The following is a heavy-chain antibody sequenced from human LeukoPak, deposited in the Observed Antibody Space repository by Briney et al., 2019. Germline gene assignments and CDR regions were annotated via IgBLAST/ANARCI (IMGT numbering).Heavy chain of an antibody. CDR2: IREERGQE. CDR3: ARRNAMDV. CDR1: GLTVSNHW. J-gene: IGHJ6*02. V-gene: IGHV3-7*03. Sequence: GGSLRLSCVASGLTVSNHWMSWVRQAPGKGLEWVANIREERGQEYYVDSVKGRFTISKTSAKNSLYLQMNTLRVEDTAMYYCARRNAMDVWGQGTTVIVFS.